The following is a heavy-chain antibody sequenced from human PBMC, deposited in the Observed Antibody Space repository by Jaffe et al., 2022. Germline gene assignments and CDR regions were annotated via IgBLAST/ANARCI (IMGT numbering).Heavy chain of an antibody. V-gene: IGHV4-39*01. D-gene: IGHD4-17*01. CDR2: IYYSGST. J-gene: IGHJ4*02. CDR1: GGSISSSSYY. Sequence: QLQLQESGPGLVKPSETLSLTCTVSGGSISSSSYYWGWIRQPPGKGLEWIGSIYYSGSTYYNPSLKSRVTISVDTSKNQFSLKLSSVTAADTAVYYCASLKDYGDYSFVVDYWGQGTLVTVSS. CDR3: ASLKDYGDYSFVVDY.